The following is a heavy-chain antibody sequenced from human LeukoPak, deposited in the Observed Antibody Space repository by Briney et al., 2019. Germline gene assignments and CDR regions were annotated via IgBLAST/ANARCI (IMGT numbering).Heavy chain of an antibody. CDR2: IYYSGSS. CDR1: GGSISSSRSY. V-gene: IGHV4-39*01. Sequence: PSETVSLTCSVSGGSISSSRSYWGWIRQPPGKGLEWIGSIYYSGSSFDNPALKSRVTISVDTSKNQFSLKLSSVTAADTAVYYCARHRSGWLQSSFDYWGQGTLVTVSS. CDR3: ARHRSGWLQSSFDY. J-gene: IGHJ4*02. D-gene: IGHD5-24*01.